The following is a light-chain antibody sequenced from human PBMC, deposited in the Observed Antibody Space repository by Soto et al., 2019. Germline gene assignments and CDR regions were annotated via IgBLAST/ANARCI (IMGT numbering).Light chain of an antibody. V-gene: IGKV3-20*01. CDR3: QQNGSSGT. CDR1: QSVSSTY. Sequence: IGLTQSPGTLSLSPGERATLSCRASQSVSSTYLIWYQQTPGQAPRLLINGASSRATGIPDRFSGSGSGTDFTLTISRLEHEDFAVYYRQQNGSSGTFGQGTKVDIK. J-gene: IGKJ1*01. CDR2: GAS.